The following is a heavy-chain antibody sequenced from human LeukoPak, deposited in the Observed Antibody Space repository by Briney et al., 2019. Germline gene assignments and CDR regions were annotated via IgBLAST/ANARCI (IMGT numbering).Heavy chain of an antibody. CDR3: ARAPPPSYYDILTGSPTTDAFDI. CDR1: GFTFSSYA. Sequence: GGSLRLSCAASGFTFSSYAMHWVRQAPGKGLEWVAVISYDGSNKYYADSVKGRFTISRDNSKNTLYLQMNSLRAEDTAVYYCARAPPPSYYDILTGSPTTDAFDIWGQGTMVTVSS. D-gene: IGHD3-9*01. CDR2: ISYDGSNK. V-gene: IGHV3-30*14. J-gene: IGHJ3*02.